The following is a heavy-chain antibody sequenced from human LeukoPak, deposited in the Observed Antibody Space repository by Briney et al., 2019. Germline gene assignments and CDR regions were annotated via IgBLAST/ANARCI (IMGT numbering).Heavy chain of an antibody. D-gene: IGHD3-10*01. CDR2: ISGSDYTT. V-gene: IGHV3-23*01. CDR1: GFTFDNYA. J-gene: IGHJ3*02. CDR3: AKDLYTHLDYYGSQRSMIDAFDI. Sequence: GGSLRLSCAASGFTFDNYAMTWVRQAPGRGLEWISTISGSDYTTYYADSVKGRFTISRDNSKNTLSLQMNSLTAQDTAVYYCAKDLYTHLDYYGSQRSMIDAFDIWGQGTMVTVSS.